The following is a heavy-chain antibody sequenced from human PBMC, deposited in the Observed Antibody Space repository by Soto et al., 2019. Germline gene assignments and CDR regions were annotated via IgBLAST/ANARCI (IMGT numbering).Heavy chain of an antibody. D-gene: IGHD3-10*01. J-gene: IGHJ6*02. Sequence: GESLKISCKGSGYSFTSYWIGWVRQMPGKGLECMGIIYPGDSDTRYSPSFQGQVTISADKSISTAYLQWSSLKASDTAMYYCARQMVRGVIITHYYGMDVWGQGTTVTVSS. CDR3: ARQMVRGVIITHYYGMDV. CDR1: GYSFTSYW. V-gene: IGHV5-51*01. CDR2: IYPGDSDT.